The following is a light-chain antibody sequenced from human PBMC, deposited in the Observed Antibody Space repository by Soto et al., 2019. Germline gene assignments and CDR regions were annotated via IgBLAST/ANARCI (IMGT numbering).Light chain of an antibody. CDR1: QSVRRY. J-gene: IGKJ1*01. Sequence: EIVLTQSPGTLSLSPGETLSLSCRSSQSVRRYLAWYQHKPGQAPRLLIYDASNRATGIPDRFSGSGSGTDFTLTITRLEPEDFAVYYCQQDDSSPRTFGQRTKVEI. CDR3: QQDDSSPRT. CDR2: DAS. V-gene: IGKV3-20*01.